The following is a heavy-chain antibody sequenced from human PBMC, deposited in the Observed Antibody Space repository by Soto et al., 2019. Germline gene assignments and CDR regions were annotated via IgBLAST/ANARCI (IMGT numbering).Heavy chain of an antibody. J-gene: IGHJ4*02. CDR1: GFTLSNIG. CDR3: AKESGSERYAAYFDL. CDR2: ISAGGNTK. V-gene: IGHV3-30*18. Sequence: QVQLVESGGGVVQPGTSLRLACAASGFTLSNIGMQWVRQAPGKGLEWVAVISAGGNTKYYADSVKGRFTISRDNSQNTLSLQMNSMRTEETAVYYCAKESGSERYAAYFDLWGQGTLVTVSA. D-gene: IGHD1-26*01.